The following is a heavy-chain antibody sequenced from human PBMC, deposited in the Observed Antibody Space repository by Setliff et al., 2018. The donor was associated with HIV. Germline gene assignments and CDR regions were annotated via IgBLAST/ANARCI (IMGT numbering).Heavy chain of an antibody. CDR1: GDSISRSNYY. V-gene: IGHV4-39*01. D-gene: IGHD1-7*01. CDR3: ARRGIIAGTTDF. Sequence: SETLSLTCSVSGDSISRSNYYWGWTRQSPGKGLEWIGEISPSGSTYYNPSLKSRVLISVDTSKNQFSLKLTSVTAADTAVYYCARRGIIAGTTDFWGQGTPVTVSS. CDR2: ISPSGST. J-gene: IGHJ4*02.